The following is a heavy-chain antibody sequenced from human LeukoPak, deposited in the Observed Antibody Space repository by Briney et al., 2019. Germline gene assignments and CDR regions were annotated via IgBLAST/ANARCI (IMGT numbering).Heavy chain of an antibody. D-gene: IGHD6-19*01. CDR2: INPSGGST. CDR1: GYTFTSYY. CDR3: ARVQWLVRGYFDY. J-gene: IGHJ4*02. V-gene: IGHV1-46*01. Sequence: ASVKVSXKASGYTFTSYYMHWVRQAPGQGLEWMGIINPSGGSTSYAQKFQGRVTMTRDTSTSTVYMKLSSLRSEDTAVYYCARVQWLVRGYFDYWGQGTLVTVSS.